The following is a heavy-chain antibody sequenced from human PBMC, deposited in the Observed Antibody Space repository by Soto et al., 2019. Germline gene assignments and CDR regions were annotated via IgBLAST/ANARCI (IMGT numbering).Heavy chain of an antibody. J-gene: IGHJ4*02. Sequence: QVRLVQSGAEVKKPGASVKVTCKPSGYTFTDAYIHWVRQAPGQGLEWLGWINPKNGGTNYAQKFQGRVTMTRDTSSSTAVMELSSLNSNDTAVYYCAREEGTELDFWGQGTLVTVSS. D-gene: IGHD1-7*01. CDR3: AREEGTELDF. V-gene: IGHV1-2*02. CDR2: INPKNGGT. CDR1: GYTFTDAY.